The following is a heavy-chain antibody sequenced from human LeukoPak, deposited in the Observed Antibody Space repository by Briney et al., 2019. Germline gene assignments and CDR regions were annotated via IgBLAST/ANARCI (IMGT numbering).Heavy chain of an antibody. Sequence: SETLSLTCTVSGGSISSSGYYWGWIRQPPGKGLEWIGSIYSGGSTYYNPSLKSRVAISINTSKNQFSLKLNSVTAADTAVYYCARGGAITIDYWGQGTLVTVSS. J-gene: IGHJ4*02. V-gene: IGHV4-39*07. D-gene: IGHD1-26*01. CDR1: GGSISSSGYY. CDR3: ARGGAITIDY. CDR2: IYSGGST.